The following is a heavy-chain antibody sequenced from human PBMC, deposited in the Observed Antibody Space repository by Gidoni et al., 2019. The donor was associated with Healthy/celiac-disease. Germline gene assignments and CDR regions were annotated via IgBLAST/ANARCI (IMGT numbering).Heavy chain of an antibody. J-gene: IGHJ5*02. CDR2: MNPNSGNT. CDR1: GYTFTSYD. Sequence: QVQLVQSGAEVKKPGASVKVSCKASGYTFTSYDITWVRQATGQGLEWRGGMNPNSGNTGYAQKVQGRVTMTRNTSISTAYMELSSLRSEDTAVYYCARGDIAVAENWFDPWGQGTLVTVSS. CDR3: ARGDIAVAENWFDP. D-gene: IGHD6-19*01. V-gene: IGHV1-8*01.